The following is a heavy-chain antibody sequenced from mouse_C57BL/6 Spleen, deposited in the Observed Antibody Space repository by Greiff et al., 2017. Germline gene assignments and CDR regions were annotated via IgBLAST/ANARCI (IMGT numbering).Heavy chain of an antibody. D-gene: IGHD2-4*01. J-gene: IGHJ4*01. Sequence: VKLMESGPELVKPGASVKISCKASGYAFSSSWMNWVKQRPGKGLEWIGRIYPGDGDTYYNGKFKGKATLTVDKSSSTAYMQLSSLTAEDSAVYFCGYYDYGWGQGTSVTVSS. CDR1: GYAFSSSW. CDR3: GYYDYG. CDR2: IYPGDGDT. V-gene: IGHV1-82*01.